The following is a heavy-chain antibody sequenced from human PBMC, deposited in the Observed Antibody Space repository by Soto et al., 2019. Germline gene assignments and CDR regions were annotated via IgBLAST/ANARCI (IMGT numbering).Heavy chain of an antibody. CDR1: GGTFSSYA. D-gene: IGHD2-2*01. V-gene: IGHV1-69*01. CDR2: IIPIFGTA. Sequence: QVPLVQSGAEVKKPGSSVKVSCKASGGTFSSYAISWVRQAPGQGLEWMGGIIPIFGTANYAQKFQGRVTITADESTSTAYMELSSLRSEDTAVYYCARVNCSSTSCYVGWFDPWGQGTLVTVSS. CDR3: ARVNCSSTSCYVGWFDP. J-gene: IGHJ5*02.